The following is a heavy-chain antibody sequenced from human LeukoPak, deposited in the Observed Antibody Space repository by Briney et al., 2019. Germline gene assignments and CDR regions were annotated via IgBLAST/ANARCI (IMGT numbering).Heavy chain of an antibody. J-gene: IGHJ3*02. CDR1: GFTFSSYG. CDR3: AREVVVIIKDAFDI. D-gene: IGHD3-22*01. Sequence: GRSLRLSCAASGFTFSSYGMHWVRQAPGEGLEWVAVIWYDGSNKYYADSVKGRFTISRDNSKNTLYLQMNSLRAEDTAVYYCAREVVVIIKDAFDIWGQGTMVTVSS. CDR2: IWYDGSNK. V-gene: IGHV3-33*01.